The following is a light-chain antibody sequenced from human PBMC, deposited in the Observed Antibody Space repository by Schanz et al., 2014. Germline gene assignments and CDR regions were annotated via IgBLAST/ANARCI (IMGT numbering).Light chain of an antibody. CDR2: DVS. CDR3: CSYAGGTIYN. CDR1: SSDIGRYNY. Sequence: QSALTQPASVSGSPGQSITISCTGTSSDIGRYNYVSWHQQHPGKAPKLMIYDVSNRPSGVSNRFSGSKSGNTASLTISGLQSEDEAEYFCCSYAGGTIYNFGTGTKLTVL. V-gene: IGLV2-14*03. J-gene: IGLJ1*01.